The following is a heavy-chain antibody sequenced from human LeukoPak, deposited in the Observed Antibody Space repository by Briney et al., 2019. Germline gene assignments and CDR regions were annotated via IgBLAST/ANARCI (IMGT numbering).Heavy chain of an antibody. Sequence: SVKVSFKASGCTFSSYAISWVRQAPGQGLGWMGGIIPIFGTANYAQKFQGRVTITADGSTGKASMELGGLQSEDTAVDYWSRGPILPDYWGQGTLVTVSS. J-gene: IGHJ4*02. V-gene: IGHV1-69*01. CDR3: SRGPILPDY. CDR2: IIPIFGTA. CDR1: GCTFSSYA.